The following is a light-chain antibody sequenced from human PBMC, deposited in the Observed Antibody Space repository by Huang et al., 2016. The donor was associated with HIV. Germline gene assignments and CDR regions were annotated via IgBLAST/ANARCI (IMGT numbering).Light chain of an antibody. CDR3: QCRSTWPPVT. CDR1: QSVGSY. J-gene: IGKJ5*01. V-gene: IGKV3-11*01. CDR2: DAS. Sequence: EIVLTQSPATLSLSPGERATLSCGTNQSVGSYLAWYKQKRGQPPRLLIYDASNRATDIPARFSGSGSGTDFTLTISNLEPEDCAVYFCQCRSTWPPVTFGQGTRLEIK.